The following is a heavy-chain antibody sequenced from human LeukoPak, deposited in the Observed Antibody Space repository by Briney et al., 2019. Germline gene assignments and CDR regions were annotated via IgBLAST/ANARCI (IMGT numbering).Heavy chain of an antibody. V-gene: IGHV3-66*01. D-gene: IGHD3-10*01. CDR1: GFSDSTNF. CDR2: LYSGGGT. Sequence: GGSLRLSCAASGFSDSTNFLSWVRQAPGTGLQWVSLLYSGGGTSYADSVKGRFTISRDNSVNTLYLQMNSLRAEDTAVYYCTRDRSSMVRGNYFDYWGQGALVTVSS. CDR3: TRDRSSMVRGNYFDY. J-gene: IGHJ4*02.